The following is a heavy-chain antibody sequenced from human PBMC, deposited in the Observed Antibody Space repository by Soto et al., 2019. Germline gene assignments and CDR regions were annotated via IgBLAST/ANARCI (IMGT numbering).Heavy chain of an antibody. CDR1: GLTVSSNY. CDR2: IFSGGST. J-gene: IGHJ6*02. D-gene: IGHD5-18*01. V-gene: IGHV3-66*01. Sequence: PGGSLRLSCAASGLTVSSNYTCWVWQALRKGLEWVSVIFSGGSTYYAASVKGRFTISRDNSKNTLYLQMNSLRAEDTAVYYCAREGGYSYGSYYFYGMDVWGQGTTVTVSS. CDR3: AREGGYSYGSYYFYGMDV.